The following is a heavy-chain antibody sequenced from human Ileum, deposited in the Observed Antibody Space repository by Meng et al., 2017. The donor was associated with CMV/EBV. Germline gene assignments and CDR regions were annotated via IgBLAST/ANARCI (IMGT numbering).Heavy chain of an antibody. V-gene: IGHV1-18*01. J-gene: IGHJ6*02. Sequence: ASVKVSCKASGYTFTRYGISWVRQAPGQGLEWMGWISAYNGNTNYAQKLQGRVTMTTDTSTSTAYMELRSLRSDDTAVYYRARRVVPAAPSVYYYYDGMDVWGQGTTVTVSS. D-gene: IGHD2-2*01. CDR2: ISAYNGNT. CDR1: GYTFTRYG. CDR3: ARRVVPAAPSVYYYYDGMDV.